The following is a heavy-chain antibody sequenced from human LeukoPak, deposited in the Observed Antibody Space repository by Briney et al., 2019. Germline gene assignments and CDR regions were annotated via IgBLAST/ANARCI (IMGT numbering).Heavy chain of an antibody. V-gene: IGHV1-69*02. Sequence: SVKVSCKASGGTFSSYTISWVRQAPGQGLEWIGRIIPILGIANYAQKFQGRVTITADKSTSTAYMELSSLRSEDTAVYYCARSSAGYSSNKLDYWGQGTLVTVSS. D-gene: IGHD6-13*01. CDR1: GGTFSSYT. CDR3: ARSSAGYSSNKLDY. J-gene: IGHJ4*02. CDR2: IIPILGIA.